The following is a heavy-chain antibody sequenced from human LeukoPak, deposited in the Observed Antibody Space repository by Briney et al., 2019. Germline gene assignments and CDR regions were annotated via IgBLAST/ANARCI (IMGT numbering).Heavy chain of an antibody. CDR2: ISGSGGST. Sequence: PGASVRLSCAASGITFSSYGMSWVRQPPGKWLEWVSGISGSGGSTYYADSVKGRVTISRDNSKNTLYLQMNSLRAEDTAVYYCAKWGIVVVPAASVWGQGTTVTVSS. CDR3: AKWGIVVVPAASV. V-gene: IGHV3-23*01. D-gene: IGHD2-2*01. CDR1: GITFSSYG. J-gene: IGHJ6*02.